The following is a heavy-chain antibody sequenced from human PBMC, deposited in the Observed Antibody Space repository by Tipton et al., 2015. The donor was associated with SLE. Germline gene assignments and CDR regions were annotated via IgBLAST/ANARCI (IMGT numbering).Heavy chain of an antibody. V-gene: IGHV3-7*01. J-gene: IGHJ3*02. Sequence: SLRLSCAASGFSFGNFWMNWVRQGPGKGLEWVASVKQDGGDQYHGDSVKGRFTVSRDNARNSLSLQINSLRAEDTAVYYCTRGFYYPDIWGQGTMVTVTS. CDR1: GFSFGNFW. CDR3: TRGFYYPDI. D-gene: IGHD2/OR15-2a*01. CDR2: VKQDGGDQ.